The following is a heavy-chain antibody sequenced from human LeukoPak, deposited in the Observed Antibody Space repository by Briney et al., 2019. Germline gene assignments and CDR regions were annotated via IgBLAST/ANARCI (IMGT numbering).Heavy chain of an antibody. Sequence: PGGSLRLSCAASGFTFSTYGMHWVRQAPGKGLEWVGFIRSKAYGGTTEYAASVKGRFTISRDDSKSIAYLQMNSLKTEDTAVYYCTRGVGSWLRFWPRFDYWGQGTLVTVSS. J-gene: IGHJ4*02. D-gene: IGHD5-12*01. CDR1: GFTFSTYG. V-gene: IGHV3-49*04. CDR2: IRSKAYGGTT. CDR3: TRGVGSWLRFWPRFDY.